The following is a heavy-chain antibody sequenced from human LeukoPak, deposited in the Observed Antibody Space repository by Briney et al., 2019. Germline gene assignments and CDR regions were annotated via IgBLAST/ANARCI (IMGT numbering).Heavy chain of an antibody. V-gene: IGHV4-59*12. Sequence: SETLSLTCAVYGGSFSGYYWSWIRQPPGKGLEWIGYIHYSGSTHYNPSLKSRVTISVDTSKNQFSLKLSSVTAADTAVYYCARDSGTTGEVKFDPWGQGTLVTVSS. CDR3: ARDSGTTGEVKFDP. D-gene: IGHD3-10*01. CDR2: IHYSGST. CDR1: GGSFSGYY. J-gene: IGHJ5*02.